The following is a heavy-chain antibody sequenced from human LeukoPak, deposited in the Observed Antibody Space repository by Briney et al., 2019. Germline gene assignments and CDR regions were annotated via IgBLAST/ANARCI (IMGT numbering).Heavy chain of an antibody. CDR1: GGTFSNYA. CDR3: TRDGDTTMVGGYYYYMDV. CDR2: ITSSSSYI. J-gene: IGHJ6*03. Sequence: GASVKVSCKASGGTFSNYAISWVRQAPGKGLEWVSSITSSSSYIYYADSVKGRFTISRDNAKNSLYLQMNSLRAEDTAVYYCTRDGDTTMVGGYYYYMDVWGKGTTVTVSS. V-gene: IGHV3-21*01. D-gene: IGHD5-18*01.